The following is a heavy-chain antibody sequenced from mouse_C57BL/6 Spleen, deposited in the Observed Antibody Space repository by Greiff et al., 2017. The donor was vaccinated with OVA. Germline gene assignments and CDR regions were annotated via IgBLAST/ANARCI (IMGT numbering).Heavy chain of an antibody. V-gene: IGHV1-59*01. D-gene: IGHD1-1*01. J-gene: IGHJ1*03. CDR2: IDPSDSYT. Sequence: QVQLQQPGAELVRPGTSVKLSCKASGYTFTSYWMHWVKQRPGQGLEWIGVIDPSDSYTNYTQKFKGKATLTVDTSSSTAYMQLSSLTSEDSAVYYCARGYYGSSRYFDVWGTGTTVTVSS. CDR1: GYTFTSYW. CDR3: ARGYYGSSRYFDV.